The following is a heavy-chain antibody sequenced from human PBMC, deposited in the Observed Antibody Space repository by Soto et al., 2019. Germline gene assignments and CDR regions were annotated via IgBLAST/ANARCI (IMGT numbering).Heavy chain of an antibody. J-gene: IGHJ4*02. CDR2: INHSGST. D-gene: IGHD3-9*01. CDR3: ARGSGVLRYFDWLLPEYYFDY. Sequence: PSETLSLTCAVYGGSFSGYYWSWIRQPPGKGLEWIGEINHSGSTNYNPSLKSRVTISVDTSKNQFSLKLSSVTAADTAVYYCARGSGVLRYFDWLLPEYYFDYWGQGTLVTVSS. CDR1: GGSFSGYY. V-gene: IGHV4-34*01.